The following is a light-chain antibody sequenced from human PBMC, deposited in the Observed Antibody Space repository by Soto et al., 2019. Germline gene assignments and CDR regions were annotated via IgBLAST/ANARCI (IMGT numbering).Light chain of an antibody. Sequence: DIQMTQSPSSLSASVGDRVTITCRASQGISTYLNWYQQKPGKAPKLLIYDASSLESGVPSRFSGSGSGTEFTLTISSLQPDDFATYYCQQYNSYVWTFGQGTKVDIK. V-gene: IGKV1-5*01. CDR1: QGISTY. J-gene: IGKJ1*01. CDR3: QQYNSYVWT. CDR2: DAS.